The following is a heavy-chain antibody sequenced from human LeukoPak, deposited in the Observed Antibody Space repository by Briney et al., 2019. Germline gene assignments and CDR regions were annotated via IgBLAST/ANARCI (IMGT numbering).Heavy chain of an antibody. Sequence: KASETLSLTCVVSGGPVSSSGYYWGWIRQPPGKGLEWIASVYYSGSTYYNPSLRSRGPISDVDASKNQFSLKLNYVTAADTAVYYCARHKIRGAILSGWFDPWGQGTLVTVSS. CDR3: ARHKIRGAILSGWFDP. CDR2: VYYSGST. D-gene: IGHD3-10*01. CDR1: GGPVSSSGYY. V-gene: IGHV4-39*01. J-gene: IGHJ5*02.